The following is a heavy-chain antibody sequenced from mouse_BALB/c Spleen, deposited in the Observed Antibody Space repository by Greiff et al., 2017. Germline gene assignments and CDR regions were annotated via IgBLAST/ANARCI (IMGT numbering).Heavy chain of an antibody. CDR3: ARPTGTNAMDY. CDR2: ISSGGGST. V-gene: IGHV5-12-1*01. CDR1: GFAFSSYD. D-gene: IGHD4-1*02. Sequence: EVKLVESGGGLVKPGGSLKLSCAASGFAFSSYDMSWVRQTPEKRLEWVAYISSGGGSTYYPDTVKGRFTISRDNAKNTLYLQMSSLKSEDTAMYYCARPTGTNAMDYWGQGTSVTVSS. J-gene: IGHJ4*01.